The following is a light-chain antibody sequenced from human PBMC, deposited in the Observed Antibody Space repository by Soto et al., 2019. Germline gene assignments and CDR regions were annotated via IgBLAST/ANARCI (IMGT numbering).Light chain of an antibody. CDR1: QTISSW. J-gene: IGKJ1*01. V-gene: IGKV1-5*01. CDR3: QQVNSYPQT. Sequence: DIQMTQSPSTLSGSVGDRVTITCRASQTISSWLAWYQQKPGKAPNLLIYAASRFQSGVPLRFSVSGSGTEFTLTISGLQPEDSATYYCQQVNSYPQTFGQGTKVDI. CDR2: AAS.